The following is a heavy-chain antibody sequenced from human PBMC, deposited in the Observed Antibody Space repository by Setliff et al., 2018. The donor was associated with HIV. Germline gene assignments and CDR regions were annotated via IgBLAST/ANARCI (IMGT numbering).Heavy chain of an antibody. CDR2: INPNTGLT. CDR1: GYTFSGNY. J-gene: IGHJ4*02. Sequence: GASVKVSCKASGYTFSGNYIHWVRQAPGQGLEWMGWINPNTGLTNYAQKFQGRVTMTRDTSISTAYMELSRLRSDETAVYYCARGHSTVDFDYWGQGTLVTVSS. V-gene: IGHV1-2*02. D-gene: IGHD4-17*01. CDR3: ARGHSTVDFDY.